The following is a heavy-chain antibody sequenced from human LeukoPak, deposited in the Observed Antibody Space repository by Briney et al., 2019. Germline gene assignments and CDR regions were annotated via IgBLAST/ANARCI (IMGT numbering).Heavy chain of an antibody. J-gene: IGHJ4*02. CDR1: GGSISSSSYY. V-gene: IGHV4-39*01. Sequence: SETLSLTCTVSGGSISSSSYYWGWIRQPPGKGLEWIGSIYYSGSTYYNPSLKSRVTISVDTSKNQFSLKLSSVTAADTAVYYCARQGYDSSGYLSLNYFDYWGQGTLVTVSS. CDR3: ARQGYDSSGYLSLNYFDY. CDR2: IYYSGST. D-gene: IGHD3-22*01.